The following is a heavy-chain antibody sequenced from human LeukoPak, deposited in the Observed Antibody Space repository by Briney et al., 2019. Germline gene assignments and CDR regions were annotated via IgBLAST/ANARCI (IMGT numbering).Heavy chain of an antibody. V-gene: IGHV3-53*01. CDR3: ARDLDSYGYLDY. CDR1: GFTVSSNY. Sequence: PGGSLRLSCAASGFTVSSNYMSWVRQAPGKGLEWVSVIYSGGSTYYADSVKGRFTIPRDNSKNTLYLQMNSLRAEDTAVYYCARDLDSYGYLDYWGQGTLVTVSS. CDR2: IYSGGST. J-gene: IGHJ4*02. D-gene: IGHD5-18*01.